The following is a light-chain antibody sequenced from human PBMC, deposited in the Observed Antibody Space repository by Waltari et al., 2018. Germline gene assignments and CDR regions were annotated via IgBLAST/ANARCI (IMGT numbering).Light chain of an antibody. J-gene: IGKJ2*01. Sequence: DIQMTQSPSTLSASVGDRVTITCRASQSISSWLAWYQQKPGKAPKLLIYKASSLESGVPSMFSGSGSGTEFTLTISSLQPDDFATYYCQQYNSYSRTFGQGTKLEI. CDR3: QQYNSYSRT. V-gene: IGKV1-5*03. CDR2: KAS. CDR1: QSISSW.